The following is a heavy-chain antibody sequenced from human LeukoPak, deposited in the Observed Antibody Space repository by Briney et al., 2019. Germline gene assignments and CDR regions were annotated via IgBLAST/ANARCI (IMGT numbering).Heavy chain of an antibody. J-gene: IGHJ4*02. D-gene: IGHD6-13*01. CDR1: GDSISSGSFY. V-gene: IGHV4-61*02. CDR2: IYTSGTT. CDR3: ARDVIAAPGTSDY. Sequence: PSQTLSLTCSVSGDSISSGSFYWSWIRQPAGRGLKWIGRIYTSGTTNYNPSLKSRVTISVDTSKNQFSLKLSSVTAADTAVYYCARDVIAAPGTSDYWGQGALVTVSS.